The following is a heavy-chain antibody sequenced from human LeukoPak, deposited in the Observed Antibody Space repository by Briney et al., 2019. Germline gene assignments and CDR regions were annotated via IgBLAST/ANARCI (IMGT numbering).Heavy chain of an antibody. CDR1: GFSFSKFY. V-gene: IGHV3-7*03. CDR2: IKHDGSET. J-gene: IGHJ4*02. CDR3: TRDEGATVITYRFDY. D-gene: IGHD4-17*01. Sequence: GGSLRLSCAASGFSFSKFYMSWVSQAPGKGLEWLANIKHDGSETYHVDSVKGRFTISRDNAENSLYLQMNSLRAEDTAVYYCTRDEGATVITYRFDYWGQGTLVTVSS.